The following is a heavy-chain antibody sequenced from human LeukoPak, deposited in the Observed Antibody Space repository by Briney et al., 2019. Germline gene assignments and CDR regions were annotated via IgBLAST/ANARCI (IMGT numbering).Heavy chain of an antibody. J-gene: IGHJ4*02. Sequence: PSETLSLTCAVSGGSISSNSHSWSWIRQPPGKGLEWIGYIYYSGSTNYNPSLKSRVTISVDTSKNQFSLKLSSVTAADTAVYYCARDAGSWAVGYYFDYWGQGTLVTVSS. V-gene: IGHV4-61*01. CDR1: GGSISSNSHS. CDR2: IYYSGST. D-gene: IGHD6-13*01. CDR3: ARDAGSWAVGYYFDY.